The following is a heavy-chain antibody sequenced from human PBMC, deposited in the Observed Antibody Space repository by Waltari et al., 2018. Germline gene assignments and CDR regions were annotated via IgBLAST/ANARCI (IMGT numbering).Heavy chain of an antibody. Sequence: QVQLQESGPGLVKPSETLSLTCAVSGYSISSGYYWGWIRQPPGKGLEWIGSIYHSGSTYSNPSLKSRVTISVDTSKNQFSLKLSSVTAADTAVYYCARVAIVVAPHFDYWGQGTLVTVSS. CDR2: IYHSGST. V-gene: IGHV4-38-2*01. CDR1: GYSISSGYY. CDR3: ARVAIVVAPHFDY. J-gene: IGHJ4*02. D-gene: IGHD2-2*03.